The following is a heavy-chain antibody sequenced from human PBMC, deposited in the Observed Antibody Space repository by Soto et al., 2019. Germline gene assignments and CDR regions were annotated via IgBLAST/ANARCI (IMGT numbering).Heavy chain of an antibody. D-gene: IGHD6-13*01. CDR2: ISAYNGNT. CDR3: ARVIEAAGPGEHNWFDP. Sequence: XAVKVSCKASAYPFTSYGISWVRQSPGQGLEWMGWISAYNGNTNYAQKLQGRVTMTTDTSTSTAYMELRSLRSDDTAVYYCARVIEAAGPGEHNWFDPWGQGTLVTVSS. J-gene: IGHJ5*02. CDR1: AYPFTSYG. V-gene: IGHV1-18*01.